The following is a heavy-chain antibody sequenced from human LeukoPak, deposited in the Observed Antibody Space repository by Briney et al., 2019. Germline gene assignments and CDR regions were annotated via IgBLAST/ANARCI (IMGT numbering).Heavy chain of an antibody. D-gene: IGHD3-22*01. Sequence: GGSLSLSCEASGFTFSSYCMHWVRHAPGKGMEWVSVISYDGSNKNYADSVKGRLTLSRDNSKNTLYLQMTSQRAAHPCVYYWAKDFSPTTMIVVVALDYWGQGTLVTVSS. CDR2: ISYDGSNK. J-gene: IGHJ4*02. CDR1: GFTFSSYC. V-gene: IGHV3-30*18. CDR3: AKDFSPTTMIVVVALDY.